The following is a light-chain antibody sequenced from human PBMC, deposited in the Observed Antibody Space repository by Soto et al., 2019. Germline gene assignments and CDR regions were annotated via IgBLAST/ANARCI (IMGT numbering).Light chain of an antibody. CDR2: EVT. J-gene: IGLJ1*01. V-gene: IGLV2-14*01. Sequence: QSALTQPASVSASPGQSITISCTGTSSDVGTYDDVSWYRQHPGKAPRLLIYEVTNRPSGVSNRFSGSKPGDTASLTISGLQAEDEGDYYCSSYTIGSTYVFGSGTKV. CDR3: SSYTIGSTYV. CDR1: SSDVGTYDD.